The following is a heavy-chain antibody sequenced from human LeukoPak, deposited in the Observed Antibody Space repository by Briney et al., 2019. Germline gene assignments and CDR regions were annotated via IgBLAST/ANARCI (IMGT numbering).Heavy chain of an antibody. CDR3: AKGMGYYDYVWGSKPYYYGMDV. CDR2: IKPDGSEE. CDR1: GFTSSSHW. V-gene: IGHV3-7*01. D-gene: IGHD3-16*01. Sequence: GGSLRLSCAASGFTSSSHWMGWVRQAPGQGLEWVANIKPDGSEENYVDSVKGRFTISRDNAKNSLYLQMNSLRAEDTAVYYCAKGMGYYDYVWGSKPYYYGMDVWGQGTTVTVSS. J-gene: IGHJ6*02.